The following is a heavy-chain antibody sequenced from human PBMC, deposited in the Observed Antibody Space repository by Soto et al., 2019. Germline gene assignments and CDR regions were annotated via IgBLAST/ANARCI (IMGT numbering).Heavy chain of an antibody. CDR3: YSSGW. D-gene: IGHD6-19*01. J-gene: IGHJ4*02. CDR1: GCTFSTYA. Sequence: QVQLVESGGGVVQPGRSLRLSCTASGCTFSTYAMHWVRQAPGKGLEWVAVISNDGGSKYYADSVKGRFTISRDNSKNTMYLQMNSLRAEDTAVYYGYSSGWWGQGTLVTVSS. V-gene: IGHV3-30*03. CDR2: ISNDGGSK.